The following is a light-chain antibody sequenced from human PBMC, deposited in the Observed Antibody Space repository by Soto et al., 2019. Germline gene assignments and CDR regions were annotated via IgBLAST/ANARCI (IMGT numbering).Light chain of an antibody. Sequence: EIVLTQSPGTLSVSPGERATLSCRASQSVSSNLAWYQQKPGQAPRLLIYGASTRASGIPARFSGSGSGTEFTFTISSLESEDFAVYYCQQYDSWPYTFGLGTKLEIK. V-gene: IGKV3-15*01. CDR2: GAS. CDR1: QSVSSN. CDR3: QQYDSWPYT. J-gene: IGKJ2*01.